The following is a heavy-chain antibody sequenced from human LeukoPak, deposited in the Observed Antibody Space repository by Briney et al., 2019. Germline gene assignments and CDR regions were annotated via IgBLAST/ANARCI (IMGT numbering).Heavy chain of an antibody. CDR2: INTKTGKS. V-gene: IGHV7-4-1*02. CDR3: ARVRWLQYDYDAFDF. CDR1: GYTFTSYA. Sequence: ASVKVSCKASGYTFTSYAMNWVRQSPGQGLEWMGWINTKTGKSTYARGFTGRFLFSLDTSVSTAYLQISSLTAEDTALYYCARVRWLQYDYDAFDFWGQGTVVSVSS. D-gene: IGHD5-24*01. J-gene: IGHJ3*01.